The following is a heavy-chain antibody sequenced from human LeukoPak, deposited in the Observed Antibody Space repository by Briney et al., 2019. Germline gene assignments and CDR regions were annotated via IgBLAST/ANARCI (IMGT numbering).Heavy chain of an antibody. CDR2: IWYDGSNK. Sequence: PGGSLRLSCAASGFTFSSYGMHWVRQAPGKGLEWVAVIWYDGSNKYYADSVKGRFTISRDNSKNTLYLQMNSLRAEDTAVYYCAGGDLRLGELLDYWGQGTLVTVSS. CDR3: AGGDLRLGELLDY. D-gene: IGHD3-16*01. V-gene: IGHV3-33*01. CDR1: GFTFSSYG. J-gene: IGHJ4*02.